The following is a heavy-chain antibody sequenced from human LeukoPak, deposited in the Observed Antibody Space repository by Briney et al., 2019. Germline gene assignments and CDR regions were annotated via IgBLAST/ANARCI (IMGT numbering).Heavy chain of an antibody. V-gene: IGHV3-7*01. CDR1: GFTFSSYW. D-gene: IGHD6-19*01. Sequence: GGSLRLSCAASGFTFSSYWMSWVRQAPGKGLEWVANIKQDGSEKYYVDSVKGRFTISRDKAKNSLYLQMNSLRAEDTAVYYCARNDDSGWHDAFDIWGQGTMVTVSS. J-gene: IGHJ3*02. CDR2: IKQDGSEK. CDR3: ARNDDSGWHDAFDI.